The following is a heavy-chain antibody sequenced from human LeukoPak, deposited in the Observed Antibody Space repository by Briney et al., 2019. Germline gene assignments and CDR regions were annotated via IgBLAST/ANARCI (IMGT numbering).Heavy chain of an antibody. D-gene: IGHD3-10*01. CDR2: IYTSGST. Sequence: SQTLSLTRTVSGGSISSGSYYWSWIRQPAGKGLEWIGRIYTSGSTNYNPSLKSRVTISVDTSKNQLSLKLSSVTAADTAVYYCATYPYYYGSGSRRYAFDIWGQGTMVTVSS. CDR3: ATYPYYYGSGSRRYAFDI. V-gene: IGHV4-61*02. J-gene: IGHJ3*02. CDR1: GGSISSGSYY.